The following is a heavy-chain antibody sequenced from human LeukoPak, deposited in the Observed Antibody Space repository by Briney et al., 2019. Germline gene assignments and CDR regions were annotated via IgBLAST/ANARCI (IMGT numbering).Heavy chain of an antibody. CDR2: LSWNSGSI. D-gene: IGHD3-9*01. CDR1: GFTFDDYA. CDR3: AKGSDYDILSWVDY. V-gene: IGHV3-9*03. J-gene: IGHJ4*02. Sequence: GRSLRLSCAASGFTFDDYARHWVRQAPGKGLEGGSGLSWNSGSIGYAVSVKGPFTIARDNAKHSLYLQMNSLRAEDMALYYCAKGSDYDILSWVDYWGQGTLVTVSS.